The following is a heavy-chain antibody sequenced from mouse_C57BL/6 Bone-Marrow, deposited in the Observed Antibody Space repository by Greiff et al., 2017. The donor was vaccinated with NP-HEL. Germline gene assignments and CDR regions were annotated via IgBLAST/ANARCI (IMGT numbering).Heavy chain of an antibody. CDR2: INPSSGYT. Sequence: QVQLKESGAELAKPGASVKLSCKASGYTFTSYWMHWVKQRPGQGLEWIGYINPSSGYTKYNQKFKDKATLTADKSSSTAYMQLSSLTYEDSAVYYCATITTVEDFDYWGQGTTLTVSS. J-gene: IGHJ2*01. D-gene: IGHD1-1*01. V-gene: IGHV1-7*01. CDR3: ATITTVEDFDY. CDR1: GYTFTSYW.